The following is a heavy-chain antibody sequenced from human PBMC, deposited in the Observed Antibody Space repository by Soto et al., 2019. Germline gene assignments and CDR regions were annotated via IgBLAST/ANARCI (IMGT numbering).Heavy chain of an antibody. D-gene: IGHD3-10*01. Sequence: VQLFESGGGLVQPGGSLRISCSASGFTFNNYGMTWVPQAPGKGLEWVSAISGGGDTTIYADSVKGRFTVSRDGSKNTLYLQMSSLRAEDTALYYCAKGRGGSGSLTPRVDFWGQGTLVTVSS. CDR3: AKGRGGSGSLTPRVDF. J-gene: IGHJ4*02. V-gene: IGHV3-23*01. CDR1: GFTFNNYG. CDR2: ISGGGDTT.